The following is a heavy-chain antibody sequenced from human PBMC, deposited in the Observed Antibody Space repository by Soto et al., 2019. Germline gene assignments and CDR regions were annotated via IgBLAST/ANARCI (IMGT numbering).Heavy chain of an antibody. CDR1: GQSFSGHT. CDR3: ARGSGIAVIPGELEDVHYDY. Sequence: QVQLQQWGAGLLKPSETLSLTCAVYGQSFSGHTWSWIRQSPGKGLEWIVEISQSGSTYYNPSLKTRVTISADTSKNQFSLTLNSVTAADTGVFYCARGSGIAVIPGELEDVHYDYWGQGTLVSVSS. CDR2: ISQSGST. J-gene: IGHJ4*02. D-gene: IGHD2-2*01. V-gene: IGHV4-34*01.